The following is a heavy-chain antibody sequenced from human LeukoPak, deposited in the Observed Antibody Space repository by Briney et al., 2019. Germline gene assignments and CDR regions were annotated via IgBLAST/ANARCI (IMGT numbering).Heavy chain of an antibody. J-gene: IGHJ3*02. V-gene: IGHV4-34*01. CDR1: GGSFSGYY. CDR3: ARGKSITMIVDRPDAFDI. D-gene: IGHD3-22*01. Sequence: PSETLSLTCAVYGGSFSGYYWSGIRQPPGKVLEWIGEINHSASTNYNPSLKSRVTISVDTSRNQFSLKLSSVTAADTAVYYCARGKSITMIVDRPDAFDIWGQGTMGTVFS. CDR2: INHSAST.